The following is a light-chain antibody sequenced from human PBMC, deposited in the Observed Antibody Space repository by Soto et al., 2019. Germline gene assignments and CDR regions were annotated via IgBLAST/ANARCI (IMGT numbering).Light chain of an antibody. Sequence: EIVLTQSPGTLSLSPGARATLSCRANESVNSNYLGWYQQRPGQAPRLLVYDASKRATGIPDRFSGSGSGTDFTLTISRLEPEDCAVYYCLQYSNSRTFGQGTKGETK. CDR2: DAS. J-gene: IGKJ1*01. CDR3: LQYSNSRT. CDR1: ESVNSNY. V-gene: IGKV3-20*01.